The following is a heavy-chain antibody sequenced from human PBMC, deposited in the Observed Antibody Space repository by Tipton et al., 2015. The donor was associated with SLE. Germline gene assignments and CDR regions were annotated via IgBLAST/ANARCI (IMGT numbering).Heavy chain of an antibody. CDR1: GYTFTTYG. CDR2: ISAYNGNT. J-gene: IGHJ6*02. CDR3: ARTSGGARSYWVYYYGMDV. D-gene: IGHD3-10*01. V-gene: IGHV1-18*01. Sequence: QVQLVQSGAEVKKPGASVKVSCKASGYTFTTYGISWVRQAPGQGLEWMGWISAYNGNTNYAQKLQGRVTMTTDTSTSTAYMELRSLRSDDTAVYYCARTSGGARSYWVYYYGMDVWGQGTTVTVSS.